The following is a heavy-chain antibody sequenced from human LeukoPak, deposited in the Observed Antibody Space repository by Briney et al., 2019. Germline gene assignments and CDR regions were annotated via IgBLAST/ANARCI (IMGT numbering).Heavy chain of an antibody. Sequence: PGGSLRLSCAASGFTFSSSAMNWVRQAPGKGLECVSAISGSGAVTYYADSVKGRFTISRDNSLNTLYLQMNSLRADDTAVYYCAKAWPNSGNYYYDYWGRGTLVTVSP. D-gene: IGHD3-22*01. V-gene: IGHV3-23*01. J-gene: IGHJ4*02. CDR2: ISGSGAVT. CDR1: GFTFSSSA. CDR3: AKAWPNSGNYYYDY.